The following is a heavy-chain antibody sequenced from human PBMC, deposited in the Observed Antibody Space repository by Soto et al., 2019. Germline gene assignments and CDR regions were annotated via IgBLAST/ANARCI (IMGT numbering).Heavy chain of an antibody. CDR3: ASLGRHG. CDR2: INPGGSEK. Sequence: VQLVESGGGVVQPGRSLRLSCAASGFTFSSYGMHWVRQAPGKGLEWVANINPGGSEKNYVDSVKGRFTISRDNAKNSLFLQMNNLRDEDTAVYYCASLGRHGWGQGTTVTVSS. J-gene: IGHJ6*02. CDR1: GFTFSSYG. D-gene: IGHD3-16*01. V-gene: IGHV3-7*01.